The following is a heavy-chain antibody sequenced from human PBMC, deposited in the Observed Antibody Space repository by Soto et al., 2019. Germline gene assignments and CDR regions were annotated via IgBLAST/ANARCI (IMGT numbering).Heavy chain of an antibody. Sequence: GGSLRLSCAASGFTFSSYGMHWVRQAPGKGLEWVAVISYDGSNKYYADSVKGRFTISRDNSKNTLYLQMNSLRAEDTAVYYCAKVSLEYSSSSYYYYGMDVWGQVTTVTVSS. CDR2: ISYDGSNK. CDR3: AKVSLEYSSSSYYYYGMDV. V-gene: IGHV3-30*18. J-gene: IGHJ6*02. CDR1: GFTFSSYG. D-gene: IGHD6-6*01.